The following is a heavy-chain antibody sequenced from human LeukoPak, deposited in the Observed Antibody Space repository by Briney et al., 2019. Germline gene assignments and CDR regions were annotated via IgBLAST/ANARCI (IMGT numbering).Heavy chain of an antibody. Sequence: ASQTLSLTCTVSGGSISSGDYYWSWIRQPPGKGLERIGYIYYSGSTYYNPSLKSRVTVSVDTSKNQFSLKLSSVTAADTAVYYCARASSWYDYGMDVWGQGTTVTVSS. V-gene: IGHV4-30-4*01. CDR3: ARASSWYDYGMDV. CDR2: IYYSGST. CDR1: GGSISSGDYY. D-gene: IGHD6-13*01. J-gene: IGHJ6*02.